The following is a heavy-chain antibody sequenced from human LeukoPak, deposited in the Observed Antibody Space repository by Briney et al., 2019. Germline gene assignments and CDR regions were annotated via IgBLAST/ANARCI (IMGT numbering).Heavy chain of an antibody. CDR1: GFTVSSNY. J-gene: IGHJ4*02. D-gene: IGHD3-9*01. V-gene: IGHV3-66*01. Sequence: GGSLRLSCAASGFTVSSNYMSWVRQAPGKGLEWVSVIYSGGSTYYADSVKGRFTISRDNSKNTLYLQMNSLRAEDTAVYYCAKGDDILTGYYLYYFDYWGQGTLVTVSS. CDR3: AKGDDILTGYYLYYFDY. CDR2: IYSGGST.